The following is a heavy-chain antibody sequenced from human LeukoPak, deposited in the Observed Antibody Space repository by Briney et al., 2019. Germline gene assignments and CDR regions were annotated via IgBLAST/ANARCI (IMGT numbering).Heavy chain of an antibody. V-gene: IGHV1-69*04. CDR3: ARRLERRLLDP. CDR1: GGTFSSYA. D-gene: IGHD1-1*01. CDR2: IIPILGIA. Sequence: SVKVSCKASGGTFSSYAISWVRQAPGQGLEWMGRIIPILGIANYAQKFQGRVTITADKSTSTAYMELSSLRSEDTAVYYCARRLERRLLDPWGQGTLVTASS. J-gene: IGHJ5*02.